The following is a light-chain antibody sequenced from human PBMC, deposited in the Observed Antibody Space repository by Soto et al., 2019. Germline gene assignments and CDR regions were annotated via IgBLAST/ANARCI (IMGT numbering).Light chain of an antibody. V-gene: IGKV3-15*01. Sequence: EIVMTQSPGTLSLSPGERATLSCRASPSVSSNLAWYQQKPGQAPRLLIYGASTRATGIPARFSGSGSGTEFTLTISSLQSEDFAVYYCQQYNNWPPLTFGGGTKVDIK. J-gene: IGKJ4*01. CDR3: QQYNNWPPLT. CDR2: GAS. CDR1: PSVSSN.